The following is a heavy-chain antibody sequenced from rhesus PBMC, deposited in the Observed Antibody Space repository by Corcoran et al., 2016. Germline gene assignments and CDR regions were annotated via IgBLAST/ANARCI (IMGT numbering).Heavy chain of an antibody. CDR2: ISDSGTT. CDR3: ARGGCSGAYCYVGSFDV. J-gene: IGHJ5-1*01. V-gene: IGHV4-122*02. CDR1: GGSISSSYSY. D-gene: IGHD2-27*01. Sequence: QVQLQESGPGLVKPSETLSLTCAVSGGSISSSYSYWSWIRQAPGTGLEWIGCISDSGTTSYNPSLKSRVTISRDTSKTQFSLKLSSVAAADTGVYYCARGGCSGAYCYVGSFDVWGPGVLVTVSS.